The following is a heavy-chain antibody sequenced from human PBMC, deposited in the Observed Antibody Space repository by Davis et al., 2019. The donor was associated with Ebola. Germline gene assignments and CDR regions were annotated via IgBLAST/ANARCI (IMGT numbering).Heavy chain of an antibody. V-gene: IGHV4-59*12. D-gene: IGHD3-3*01. CDR2: IYYSGST. CDR3: ARPLRPLYYYYGMDV. J-gene: IGHJ6*02. CDR1: GGSISSYY. Sequence: PSETLSLTCTVSGGSISSYYWSWIRQPPGKGLGWIGYIYYSGSTNYNPSLKSRVTISVDTSKNHFSLRLSSVTAADTAVYYCARPLRPLYYYYGMDVWGQGTTVTVSS.